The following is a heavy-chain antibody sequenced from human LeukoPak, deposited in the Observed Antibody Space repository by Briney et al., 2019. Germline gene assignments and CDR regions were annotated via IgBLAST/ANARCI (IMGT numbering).Heavy chain of an antibody. V-gene: IGHV3-21*01. CDR3: ARDSSAAYSSSAENY. Sequence: GGSLRLSCAASRFTFSSYSMNWVRQAPGQGLEWVSSISSSSSSYIYYADSVKGRFTISRDNAKNSLYLQMNSLRAEDTAVYYCARDSSAAYSSSAENYWGQGTLVTVSS. D-gene: IGHD6-6*01. J-gene: IGHJ4*02. CDR1: RFTFSSYS. CDR2: ISSSSSSYI.